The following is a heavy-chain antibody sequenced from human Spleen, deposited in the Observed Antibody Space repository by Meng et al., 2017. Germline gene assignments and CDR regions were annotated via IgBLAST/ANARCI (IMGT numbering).Heavy chain of an antibody. V-gene: IGHV4-31*03. CDR1: GGPISSGGNY. Sequence: QGRQSQSGPGLVNPPQPLSITCLVYGGPISSGGNYWSWIPQPPGKGLEWSGYLYSSGSTYSSPSLLSRVTMSMDTSENHFSLELSSVTAADTAVYYCARSPSGYTFDIWGQGTMVTVSS. D-gene: IGHD6-13*01. CDR2: LYSSGST. J-gene: IGHJ3*02. CDR3: ARSPSGYTFDI.